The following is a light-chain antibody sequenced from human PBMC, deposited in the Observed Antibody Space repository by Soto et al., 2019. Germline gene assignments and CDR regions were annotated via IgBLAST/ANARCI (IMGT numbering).Light chain of an antibody. Sequence: EIVMTQSPATLSVSPGERATLSCRASQSVSSYLAWYQQKPGQAPRLLIYGASSRATGIPDRFSGSGSGTDFTLTISRLEPEDFAVYYCQQYGSSLFTFGQGTRLEI. CDR3: QQYGSSLFT. V-gene: IGKV3-20*01. CDR1: QSVSSY. J-gene: IGKJ5*01. CDR2: GAS.